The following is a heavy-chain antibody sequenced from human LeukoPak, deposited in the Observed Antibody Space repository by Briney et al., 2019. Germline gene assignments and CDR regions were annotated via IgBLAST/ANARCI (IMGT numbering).Heavy chain of an antibody. J-gene: IGHJ4*02. Sequence: PGGSLRLSCAASGFTFSSYAMNWVRQAPGKGLEWVSSISAGGASTYYPDSVKGRFTISRDNSKNTLYLQMHSLRSDDSAVHYCAKPGVGPTPLLTPHENWGQGTLVTVSS. CDR2: ISAGGAST. CDR3: AKPGVGPTPLLTPHEN. D-gene: IGHD1-26*01. V-gene: IGHV3-23*01. CDR1: GFTFSSYA.